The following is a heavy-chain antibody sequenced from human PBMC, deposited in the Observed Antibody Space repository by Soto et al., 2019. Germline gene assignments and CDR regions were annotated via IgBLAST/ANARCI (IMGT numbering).Heavy chain of an antibody. V-gene: IGHV3-11*01. CDR1: GFRFSDYD. Sequence: QVQLVESGGGLVKPGGSLRLSCAASGFRFSDYDMCWIRQVPGKGLEWISSIDSSGRTRFYADSVKGRFTISRDNAKNSLCLQMNSLRAEDMAVYYCAREGRGSSSSVLVYWGQGTLVTVSS. CDR2: IDSSGRTR. J-gene: IGHJ4*02. D-gene: IGHD6-6*01. CDR3: AREGRGSSSSVLVY.